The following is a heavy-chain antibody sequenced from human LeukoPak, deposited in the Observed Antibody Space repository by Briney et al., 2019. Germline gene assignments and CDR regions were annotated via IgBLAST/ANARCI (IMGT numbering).Heavy chain of an antibody. CDR1: GGSISSGSYY. V-gene: IGHV4-61*01. J-gene: IGHJ5*02. Sequence: SQTLSLTCTVSGGSISSGSYYWSWIRQPPGKGLEWIGYIYYSGSTNYNPSLKSRVTISVDTSKNQFSLKLSSVTAADTAVYYCASFNSSSWYDGWFDPWGQGTLVTVSS. D-gene: IGHD6-13*01. CDR2: IYYSGST. CDR3: ASFNSSSWYDGWFDP.